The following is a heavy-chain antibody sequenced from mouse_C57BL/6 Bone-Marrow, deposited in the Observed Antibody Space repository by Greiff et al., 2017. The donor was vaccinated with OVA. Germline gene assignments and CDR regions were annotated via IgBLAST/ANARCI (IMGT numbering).Heavy chain of an antibody. CDR2: IYPRSGNT. V-gene: IGHV1-81*01. CDR1: GYTFTSYG. CDR3: AIYYDYEGFAY. J-gene: IGHJ3*01. D-gene: IGHD2-4*01. Sequence: VQLQQSGAELARPGASVKLSCKASGYTFTSYGISWVKQRTGQGLEWIGEIYPRSGNTSYNEKFKGKATLTADKSSSTAYMELRSLTSEDSAVYFCAIYYDYEGFAYWGQGTLVTVSA.